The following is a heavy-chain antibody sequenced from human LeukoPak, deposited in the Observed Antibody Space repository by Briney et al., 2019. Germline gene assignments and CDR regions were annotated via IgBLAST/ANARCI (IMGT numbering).Heavy chain of an antibody. CDR2: ISSSGSTI. V-gene: IGHV3-48*03. D-gene: IGHD3-3*01. Sequence: GGSLRLSCAASGFTFSSYEMNWVRPAPGKGLEWVSYISSSGSTIYYADSVKGRFTISRDNAKNSLYLQMNSLRAEDTAVYYCARGDPIYDFWSGGDHWGQGSLVSVSS. CDR1: GFTFSSYE. J-gene: IGHJ4*02. CDR3: ARGDPIYDFWSGGDH.